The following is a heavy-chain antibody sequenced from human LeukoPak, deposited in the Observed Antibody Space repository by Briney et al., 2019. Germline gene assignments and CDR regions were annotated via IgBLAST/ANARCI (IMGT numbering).Heavy chain of an antibody. Sequence: PGGSLRLSCAASGFTLSSYGMHWVRQAPGKGLEWVAVIWYDGSNKYYADSVKGRFTISRDNSKNTLYLQMNSLRAEDTAVYYCARDSTIPYYYYGMDVWGQGTTVTVSS. J-gene: IGHJ6*02. CDR3: ARDSTIPYYYYGMDV. CDR2: IWYDGSNK. V-gene: IGHV3-33*08. D-gene: IGHD5/OR15-5a*01. CDR1: GFTLSSYG.